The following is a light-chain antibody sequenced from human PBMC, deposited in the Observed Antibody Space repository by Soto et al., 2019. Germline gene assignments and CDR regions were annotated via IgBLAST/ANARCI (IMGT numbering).Light chain of an antibody. Sequence: ELVMTQSPANLSVSPGERATLSCRASQSVSSNLAGYQQQPGHGHRLLIYVASTRANSIPARFSGSGSGTEFTLTINSLQSEDFAVYSCQQYNKWPPYTFGHGTKLEIK. CDR2: VAS. V-gene: IGKV3-15*01. CDR3: QQYNKWPPYT. CDR1: QSVSSN. J-gene: IGKJ2*01.